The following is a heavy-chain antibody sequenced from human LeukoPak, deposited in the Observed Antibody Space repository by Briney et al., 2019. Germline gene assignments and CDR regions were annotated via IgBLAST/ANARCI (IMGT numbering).Heavy chain of an antibody. CDR3: ASRYCGGDCYAHRSYWYFDL. D-gene: IGHD2-21*02. CDR1: GYSFTSYW. J-gene: IGHJ2*01. Sequence: GKSLQISCKGSGYSFTSYWIGWVRQMPGKGLEWMGNIYPGDSDTRYSPSFQGQVTISADKSISTAYLQWSSLKASDTAMYYCASRYCGGDCYAHRSYWYFDLWGRGTLVTVSS. CDR2: IYPGDSDT. V-gene: IGHV5-51*01.